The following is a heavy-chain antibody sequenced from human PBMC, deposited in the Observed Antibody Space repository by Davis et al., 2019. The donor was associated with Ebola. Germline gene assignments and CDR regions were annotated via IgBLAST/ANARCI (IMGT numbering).Heavy chain of an antibody. CDR1: GASSSGYY. V-gene: IGHV4-59*08. CDR2: IYYSGST. CDR3: ARLKREDTDIVYYYYGMDV. J-gene: IGHJ6*02. Sequence: GASSSGYYWRWTCQPPGKGLEWIGYIYYSGSTNYNPSLKSRVTISVDTSKNQSSMKLSSVTAADTAVYYCARLKREDTDIVYYYYGMDVWGQGTTVTVSS. D-gene: IGHD5-18*01.